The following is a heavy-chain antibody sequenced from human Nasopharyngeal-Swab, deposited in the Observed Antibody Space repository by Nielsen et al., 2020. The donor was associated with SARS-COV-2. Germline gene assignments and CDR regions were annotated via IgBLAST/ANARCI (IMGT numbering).Heavy chain of an antibody. D-gene: IGHD2-2*01. CDR1: GFTFSSYS. CDR2: ISSSSSYI. V-gene: IGHV3-21*01. CDR3: ARTAAASENGMDV. Sequence: GESLKISCAASGFTFSSYSMNWVRQAPGKGLEWVSSISSSSSYIYYADSVKGRFTISRDNAKSSLYLQMNSLRAEDTAVYYCARTAAASENGMDVWGQGTTVTVSS. J-gene: IGHJ6*02.